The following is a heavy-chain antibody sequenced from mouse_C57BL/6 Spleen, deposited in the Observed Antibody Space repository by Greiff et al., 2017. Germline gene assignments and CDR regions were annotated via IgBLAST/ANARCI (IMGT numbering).Heavy chain of an antibody. J-gene: IGHJ4*01. CDR2: IDPSDSYT. CDR1: GYTFTSYW. CDR3: ARYGNYSAMDY. Sequence: QVQLQQPGAELVMPGASVKLSCKASGYTFTSYWMHWVKQRPGQGLEWIGEIDPSDSYTNYNQQFKGKSTLTVDKSSSTAYMQLSSLTSEDSAVYYCARYGNYSAMDYWGQGTSVTVSS. D-gene: IGHD2-1*01. V-gene: IGHV1-69*01.